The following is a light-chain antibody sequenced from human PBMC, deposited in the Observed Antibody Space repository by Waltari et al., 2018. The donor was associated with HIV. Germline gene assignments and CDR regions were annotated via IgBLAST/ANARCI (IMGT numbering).Light chain of an antibody. V-gene: IGLV2-11*01. J-gene: IGLJ3*02. CDR2: EVP. CDR1: SSDVGGYNY. Sequence: QSALTQPRSVSGSPGQSVTISCTGTSSDVGGYNYVSWYQQNPGKAPKFISYEVPKRPSGVPDRFSGSKSGNTASLTISGLQAEDEADYYCCSYAGNYPVLFGGGTKLTVL. CDR3: CSYAGNYPVL.